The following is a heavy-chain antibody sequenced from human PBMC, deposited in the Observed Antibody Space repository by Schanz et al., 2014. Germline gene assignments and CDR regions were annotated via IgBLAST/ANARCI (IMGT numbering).Heavy chain of an antibody. CDR1: GFTFISYD. CDR3: VREENYPSFLGYYYYMDV. D-gene: IGHD3-10*01. Sequence: QVQLVESGGGVVQPGRSLRLSCAASGFTFISYDIHWVRQAPGKGLEWAALISHDGNNKHYVDSVEGRFTISRDNSKSMLFLEMSSLRVEDTAVYYCVREENYPSFLGYYYYMDVWGKGTSVTVSS. J-gene: IGHJ6*03. V-gene: IGHV3-30-3*01. CDR2: ISHDGNNK.